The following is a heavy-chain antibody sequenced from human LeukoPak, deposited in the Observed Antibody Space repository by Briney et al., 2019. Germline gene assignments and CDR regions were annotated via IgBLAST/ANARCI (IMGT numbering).Heavy chain of an antibody. CDR1: GFTFSSYA. Sequence: GSLRLSCAASGFTFSSYAMHWVRQAPGKGLEWVAVISYDGSNKYYADSVKGRFTISRDNSKNTLYLQMNSLRAEDTAVYYCARDPGSRFNYGSGSYWFDPWGQGTLVTVSS. CDR2: ISYDGSNK. D-gene: IGHD3-10*01. V-gene: IGHV3-30*04. CDR3: ARDPGSRFNYGSGSYWFDP. J-gene: IGHJ5*02.